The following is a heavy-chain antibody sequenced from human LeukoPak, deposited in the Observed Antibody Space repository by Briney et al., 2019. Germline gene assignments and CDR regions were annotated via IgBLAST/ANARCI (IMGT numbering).Heavy chain of an antibody. CDR2: INAGNGNT. V-gene: IGHV1-3*01. Sequence: ASVKVSCKASGYTFTSYAMHWVRQAPGQRLEWMGWINAGNGNTKYSQKFQGRVTITRDTSASTAYMELGSLRSEDTAVYYCARDRAYYYAEYYFDYWDQGTLVTVSS. J-gene: IGHJ4*02. CDR3: ARDRAYYYAEYYFDY. CDR1: GYTFTSYA. D-gene: IGHD3-10*01.